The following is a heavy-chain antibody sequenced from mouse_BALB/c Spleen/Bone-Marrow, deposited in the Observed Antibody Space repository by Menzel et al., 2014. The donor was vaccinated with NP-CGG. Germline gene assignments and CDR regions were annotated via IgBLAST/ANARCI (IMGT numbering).Heavy chain of an antibody. V-gene: IGHV1-9*01. CDR2: ILPGSGSI. Sequence: QVQLQQSGAELVKPGASVKISCKATGYTFSSYWIEWVKQRPGHGLEWIGEILPGSGSINYNEKFKGKATFTADTSSNTAYMQLSSLTSEDSAVYYCARGDYFDYWGQGTTLTVSS. CDR3: ARGDYFDY. J-gene: IGHJ2*01. CDR1: GYTFSSYW.